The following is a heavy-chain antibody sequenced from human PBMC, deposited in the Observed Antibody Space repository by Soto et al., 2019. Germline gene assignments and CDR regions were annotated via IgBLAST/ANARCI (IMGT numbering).Heavy chain of an antibody. J-gene: IGHJ6*02. V-gene: IGHV4-34*01. CDR2: INHSGRT. D-gene: IGHD3-10*01. Sequence: SETLSLTCAVYCGSFSGYYWSWIRQPPGKGLEWIGEINHSGRTNYNPSLKSRVTISVDTSKNQFSLKLSSVTAADTAVYYCARTKRITMVRGVIISYGMDVWGQGTTVTVSS. CDR1: CGSFSGYY. CDR3: ARTKRITMVRGVIISYGMDV.